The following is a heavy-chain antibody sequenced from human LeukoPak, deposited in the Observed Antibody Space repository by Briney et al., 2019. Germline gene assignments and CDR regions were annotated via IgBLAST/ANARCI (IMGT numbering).Heavy chain of an antibody. CDR2: IYTSGST. J-gene: IGHJ4*02. D-gene: IGHD2-21*02. CDR3: ARGGEAYCGGDCYSYYFDY. CDR1: GGSISSYY. V-gene: IGHV4-4*07. Sequence: SETLSLTCTVSGGSISSYYWSWIRQPAGKGLEWIGRIYTSGSTNYNPSLKSRVTMSVDTSKNQFSLKLSSVTAADTAVYYCARGGEAYCGGDCYSYYFDYWGQGTLVTVSS.